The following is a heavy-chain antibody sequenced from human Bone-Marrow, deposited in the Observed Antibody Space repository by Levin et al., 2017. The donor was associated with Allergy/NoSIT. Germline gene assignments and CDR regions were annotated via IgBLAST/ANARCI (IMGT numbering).Heavy chain of an antibody. D-gene: IGHD3-10*01. J-gene: IGHJ4*02. CDR2: IYTSGNT. CDR1: GFNVSTYY. V-gene: IGHV3-53*01. Sequence: HGESLKISCAASGFNVSTYYMNWVRQAPGKGLEWVSVIYTSGNTYYADSVKDRFTVSRDNSKNIVYLQVNSLRAEDTATYYCATENTTSLGVDYWGQGTRVNVSS. CDR3: ATENTTSLGVDY.